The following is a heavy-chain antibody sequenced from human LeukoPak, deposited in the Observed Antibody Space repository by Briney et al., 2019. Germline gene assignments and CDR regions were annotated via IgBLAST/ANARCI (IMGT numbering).Heavy chain of an antibody. CDR3: ARDSPIAVSGTYDY. V-gene: IGHV1-2*06. D-gene: IGHD6-19*01. CDR2: INPNSGGT. CDR1: GYTFTGYY. J-gene: IGHJ4*02. Sequence: ASVKVSCKASGYTFTGYYMHWVRQAPGQGLEWMGRINPNSGGTKYAQKFQGRVTMTRDTSISTAYMELTRMKSDDTAIYYCARDSPIAVSGTYDYWGQGTLVTVSS.